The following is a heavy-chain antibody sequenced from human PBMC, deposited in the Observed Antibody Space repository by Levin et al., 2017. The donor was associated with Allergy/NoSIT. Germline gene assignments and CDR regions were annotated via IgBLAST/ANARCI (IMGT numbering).Heavy chain of an antibody. Sequence: GESLKISCKGSGYSFSSYWIGWVRQMPGKGLEWMGIIYPGDSDTRYSPSFQGQVTISADKSINTAYLQWSSLKASDTAMYYCARRMATIVEAFDIWGQGTLATVSS. CDR2: IYPGDSDT. J-gene: IGHJ3*02. D-gene: IGHD5-24*01. CDR1: GYSFSSYW. CDR3: ARRMATIVEAFDI. V-gene: IGHV5-51*01.